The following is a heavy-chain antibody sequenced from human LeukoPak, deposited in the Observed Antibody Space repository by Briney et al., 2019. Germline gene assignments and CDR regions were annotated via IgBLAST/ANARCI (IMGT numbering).Heavy chain of an antibody. CDR1: GFTVRSNY. V-gene: IGHV3-53*01. Sequence: GGSLRLSGAASGFTVRSNYMSWVRQAPGKGLEWVSVIYSGGSTYYADSVKGRFTISRDNSKNTLYLQMNSLRAEDTAVYYCARGSYDFWSGYYSWGQGTLVTVSS. D-gene: IGHD3-3*01. CDR2: IYSGGST. CDR3: ARGSYDFWSGYYS. J-gene: IGHJ5*02.